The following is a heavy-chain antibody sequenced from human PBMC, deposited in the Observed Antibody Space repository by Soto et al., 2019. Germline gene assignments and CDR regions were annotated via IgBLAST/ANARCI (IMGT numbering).Heavy chain of an antibody. Sequence: GASVKVSCKASGYTFTSYAMHWVRQAPGQRLEWMGWINAGNGNTKYSQKFQGRVTITRDTSASTAYMELSSLRSEDTAVYYCARSIVLVTALAYWGQGTLVTVSS. CDR3: ARSIVLVTALAY. CDR1: GYTFTSYA. V-gene: IGHV1-3*01. D-gene: IGHD2-21*02. CDR2: INAGNGNT. J-gene: IGHJ4*02.